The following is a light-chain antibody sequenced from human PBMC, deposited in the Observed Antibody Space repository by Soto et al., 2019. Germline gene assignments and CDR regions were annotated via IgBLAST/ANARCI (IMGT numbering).Light chain of an antibody. CDR3: CSYAGTYSYV. CDR1: NSDVGAYNY. J-gene: IGLJ1*01. Sequence: QSVLTQPRSVSGSPGQSVTVSCTGSNSDVGAYNYVSWYQQHPGKAPKFMIYDVSKRPSGVPDRFSGSKSGNTASLTISGLQAEDEADYYCCSYAGTYSYVFGTGTKSPS. CDR2: DVS. V-gene: IGLV2-11*01.